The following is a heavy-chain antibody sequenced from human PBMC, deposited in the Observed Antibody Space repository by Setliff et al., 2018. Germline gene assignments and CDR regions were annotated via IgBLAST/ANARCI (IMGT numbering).Heavy chain of an antibody. Sequence: ASVKVSCKASGYTFTSYYMHWVRQAPGQGLEWMGIINPSGGSTSYAQKFQGRVTMTRDTSTSTVYMELSSLRSEDTAVYYCARVRSSSWLVVNWFDPWGQGTLVTVSS. CDR1: GYTFTSYY. J-gene: IGHJ5*02. CDR3: ARVRSSSWLVVNWFDP. V-gene: IGHV1-46*01. CDR2: INPSGGST. D-gene: IGHD6-13*01.